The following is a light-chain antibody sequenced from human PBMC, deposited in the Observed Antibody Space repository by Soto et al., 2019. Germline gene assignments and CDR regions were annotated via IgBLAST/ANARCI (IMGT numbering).Light chain of an antibody. CDR2: AAS. CDR3: QQYNNLPLT. Sequence: EIVMTQSPATLSVSPGERATLSCRASQSVSINVAWYQQKLGQAPRLLISAASTRATGIPARFSGSGSGTEFTLTISSLQSEEFAVYYCQQYNNLPLTFGGGTKVDIK. J-gene: IGKJ4*01. CDR1: QSVSIN. V-gene: IGKV3-15*01.